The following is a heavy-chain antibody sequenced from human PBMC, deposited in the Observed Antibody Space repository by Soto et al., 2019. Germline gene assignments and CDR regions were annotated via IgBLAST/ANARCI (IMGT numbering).Heavy chain of an antibody. V-gene: IGHV3-23*01. CDR2: TSNSGAST. CDR3: AKTSNGYPYYFDY. J-gene: IGHJ4*02. Sequence: PGGSLRLSCAASAFTFSNYAMTWVRQSPGKGLEWVSTTSNSGASTYYADSVKGRFTISRDNSKNTLYLQMNSLRAEDTAVYYCAKTSNGYPYYFDYWGQGALVPVSS. CDR1: AFTFSNYA. D-gene: IGHD3-22*01.